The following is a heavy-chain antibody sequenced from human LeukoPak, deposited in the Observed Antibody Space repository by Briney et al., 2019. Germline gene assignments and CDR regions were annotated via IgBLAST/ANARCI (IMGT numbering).Heavy chain of an antibody. J-gene: IGHJ5*02. V-gene: IGHV3-48*01. Sequence: GGSLRLSCAASGFTFSSYSMNWVRQAPGKGLEWVSYISSSSSTIYYADSVKSRFTLSRDNVKNSLYLQMNSLRAENTAVYYCARLEHFDSPWGQGTLVTVSS. CDR3: ARLEHFDSP. D-gene: IGHD3-9*01. CDR1: GFTFSSYS. CDR2: ISSSSSTI.